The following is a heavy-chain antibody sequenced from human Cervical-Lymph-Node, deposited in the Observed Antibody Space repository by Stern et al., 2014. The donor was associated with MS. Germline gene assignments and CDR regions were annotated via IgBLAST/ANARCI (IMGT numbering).Heavy chain of an antibody. D-gene: IGHD5-18*01. J-gene: IGHJ6*02. V-gene: IGHV4-61*02. Sequence: QVQLQESGPGLVKPSQTLSLTCTVSGGSISRGNYYWSWIRQPAGKGLEWIGRMFTGGSTNYNPSLKSRVTISVDTSKNQFSLKLSSVTAADTAVYYCAVGYSYGSYGLDVWGQGTTVTVSS. CDR1: GGSISRGNYY. CDR3: AVGYSYGSYGLDV. CDR2: MFTGGST.